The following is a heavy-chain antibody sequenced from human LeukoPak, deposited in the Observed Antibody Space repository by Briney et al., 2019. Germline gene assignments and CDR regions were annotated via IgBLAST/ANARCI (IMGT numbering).Heavy chain of an antibody. V-gene: IGHV1-69*05. CDR1: GGTFSSYA. J-gene: IGHJ3*02. D-gene: IGHD5-24*01. CDR2: ITPIFGTA. Sequence: SVKVSCKASGGTFSSYAISWVRQAPGQGLEWMGGITPIFGTANYAQKFQGRVTMTRGMSTSTLYMELSSLRSEDTAVYYCARVRDGYNDAYDIWGQGAMVTVSS. CDR3: ARVRDGYNDAYDI.